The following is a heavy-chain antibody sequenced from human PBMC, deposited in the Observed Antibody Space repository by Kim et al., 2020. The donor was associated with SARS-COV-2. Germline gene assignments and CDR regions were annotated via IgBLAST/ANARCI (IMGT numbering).Heavy chain of an antibody. V-gene: IGHV3-9*01. CDR1: GFTFGDYA. Sequence: GGSLRLSCAASGFTFGDYAMHWVRQAPGKGLEWVSGISWNSGSIGYADSVKGRFTISRDNAKNSLYLQMNSLRAEDTALYYCAKDIVIRGTRTGRYYYYYYYMDVWGKGTTVTVSS. D-gene: IGHD3-10*01. CDR3: AKDIVIRGTRTGRYYYYYYYMDV. J-gene: IGHJ6*03. CDR2: ISWNSGSI.